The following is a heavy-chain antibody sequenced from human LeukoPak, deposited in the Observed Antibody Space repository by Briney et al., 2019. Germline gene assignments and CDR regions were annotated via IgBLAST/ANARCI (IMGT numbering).Heavy chain of an antibody. V-gene: IGHV3-23*01. CDR3: AKNRALHEVDY. Sequence: PGGSLRFSCAASGFAFSTYAMSWVRQAPGKGLEWVSGISGSGGSTYYADSVKGRFTISRDNSKNTLYLQMNSLIAGDTAIYYCAKNRALHEVDYWGQGTLVTVSS. D-gene: IGHD2-21*01. J-gene: IGHJ4*02. CDR1: GFAFSTYA. CDR2: ISGSGGST.